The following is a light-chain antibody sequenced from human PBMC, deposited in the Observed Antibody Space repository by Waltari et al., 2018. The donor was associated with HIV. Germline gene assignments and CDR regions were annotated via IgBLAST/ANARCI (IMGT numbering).Light chain of an antibody. J-gene: IGKJ4*01. CDR3: QQRSNWST. CDR1: QSVSSY. Sequence: EIVLTQSPATLSLSPGERATLSCRASQSVSSYLAWYQQKPGQAPRLLIYDASNRATGIPARFSGSGSGTDFTLTISSLEPEDFAVYYCQQRSNWSTFGGGTKVEIK. V-gene: IGKV3-11*01. CDR2: DAS.